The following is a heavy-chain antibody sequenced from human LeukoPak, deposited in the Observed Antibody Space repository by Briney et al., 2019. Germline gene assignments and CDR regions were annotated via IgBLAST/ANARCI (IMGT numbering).Heavy chain of an antibody. J-gene: IGHJ4*02. CDR2: ISYDGSNK. CDR3: AKDHYYGSGSFQNRFDY. Sequence: GGSLRLSCAASGFTFSSYGMHWVRQAPGKGLEWVAVISYDGSNKYYADSVKGRFTISRDNSKNTLYLQMNSLRAEGTAVYYCAKDHYYGSGSFQNRFDYWGQGTLVTASS. CDR1: GFTFSSYG. V-gene: IGHV3-30*18. D-gene: IGHD3-10*01.